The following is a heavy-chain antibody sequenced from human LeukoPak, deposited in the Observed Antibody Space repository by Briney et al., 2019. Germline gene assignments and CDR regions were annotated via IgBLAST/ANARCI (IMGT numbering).Heavy chain of an antibody. CDR2: IYHSGST. Sequence: PSETLSLTCTVSGYSISSGYYWGWIRPPPGKGLEWIGSIYHSGSTYYNPSLKSRVTISVDTSKNQFSLKLSSVTAADTAVYYCAGWRWLRLTLFDYWGQGTLVTVSS. D-gene: IGHD5-12*01. V-gene: IGHV4-38-2*02. CDR1: GYSISSGYY. CDR3: AGWRWLRLTLFDY. J-gene: IGHJ4*02.